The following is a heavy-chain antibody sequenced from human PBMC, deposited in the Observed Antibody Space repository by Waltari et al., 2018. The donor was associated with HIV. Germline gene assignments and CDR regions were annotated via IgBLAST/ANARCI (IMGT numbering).Heavy chain of an antibody. V-gene: IGHV4-34*01. CDR1: GGSFSGYY. D-gene: IGHD5-12*01. CDR3: VRSRRHDRGYHDRTDY. Sequence: QVQLQQWGAGLLKPSETLSLTCAVYGGSFSGYYWIWIRQPPGKGLEWIGEMNHNEIAYYNPSLKSRVTISVDTSKNQISLKVRSVTVADTAVYYCVRSRRHDRGYHDRTDYWGQGTLVTVSS. CDR2: MNHNEIA. J-gene: IGHJ4*02.